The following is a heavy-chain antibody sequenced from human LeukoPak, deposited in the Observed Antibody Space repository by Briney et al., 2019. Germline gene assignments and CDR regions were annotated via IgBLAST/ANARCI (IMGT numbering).Heavy chain of an antibody. Sequence: RASVRVSCKASGYTFTDYYVNWVRQAPRQGLEWVGWINPTSGGTSYAQKFQGRVTLTRDTSINTAYMDLSSLRYDDTAIYYCARGRSGDGYHFDYWGQGTLVAVSS. J-gene: IGHJ4*02. D-gene: IGHD2-21*01. V-gene: IGHV1-2*02. CDR3: ARGRSGDGYHFDY. CDR1: GYTFTDYY. CDR2: INPTSGGT.